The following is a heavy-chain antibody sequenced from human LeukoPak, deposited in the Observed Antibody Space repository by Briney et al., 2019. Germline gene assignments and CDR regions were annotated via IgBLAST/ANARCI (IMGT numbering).Heavy chain of an antibody. CDR2: ISYDRSNK. V-gene: IGHV3-30*03. Sequence: GGSLRLSCAASGFTFSRYGMHWVREAPGKGLEGVAVISYDRSNKYYADSVKGRFNISRDNSKNTLYLQMNSLRAEDTAVYYCARGGYNWRKEPDYWGQGTLVTVSS. D-gene: IGHD1-20*01. CDR1: GFTFSRYG. CDR3: ARGGYNWRKEPDY. J-gene: IGHJ4*02.